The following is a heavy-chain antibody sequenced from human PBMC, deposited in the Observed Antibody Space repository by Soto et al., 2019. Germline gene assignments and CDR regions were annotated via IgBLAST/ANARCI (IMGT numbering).Heavy chain of an antibody. J-gene: IGHJ3*02. D-gene: IGHD3-3*01. V-gene: IGHV3-74*01. CDR2: VNSDGITT. Sequence: EVQLVESGGGLVQPGGSLRVSCAASGFTFSNYWMHWVRQAPGKGLVWISRVNSDGITTSYADSMKGRFTISRDNAKNTLNLQMNSLRAEDTAVYYCSRSIIPAGAFDIWGQGTMVTVSS. CDR1: GFTFSNYW. CDR3: SRSIIPAGAFDI.